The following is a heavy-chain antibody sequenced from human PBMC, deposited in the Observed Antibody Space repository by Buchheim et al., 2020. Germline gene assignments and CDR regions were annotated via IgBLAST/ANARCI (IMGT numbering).Heavy chain of an antibody. CDR1: GGTFSSYA. Sequence: QVQLVQSGAEVKKPGSSVKVSCKASGGTFSSYAISWVRQAPGQGLEWMGRIIPSLGIANYAQKFQGRVKITADKSTSTAYMELSSLRSEDTAVYYCARDPSSSGNFDYWGQGTL. CDR2: IIPSLGIA. V-gene: IGHV1-69*04. D-gene: IGHD6-13*01. CDR3: ARDPSSSGNFDY. J-gene: IGHJ4*02.